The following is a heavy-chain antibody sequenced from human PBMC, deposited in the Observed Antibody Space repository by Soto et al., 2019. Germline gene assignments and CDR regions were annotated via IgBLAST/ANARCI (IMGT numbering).Heavy chain of an antibody. CDR1: GFTFSSYA. V-gene: IGHV3-23*01. CDR2: ISGSGGST. J-gene: IGHJ4*02. D-gene: IGHD3-22*01. CDR3: AKDLSYYYDSSGYFDY. Sequence: GGSLRLSCAASGFTFSSYAMSWVRQAPGKGLEWVSAISGSGGSTYYADSVKGRFTISRDNSKNTLYLQMNSLRAEDTAVYYCAKDLSYYYDSSGYFDYWGQGTLVTVSS.